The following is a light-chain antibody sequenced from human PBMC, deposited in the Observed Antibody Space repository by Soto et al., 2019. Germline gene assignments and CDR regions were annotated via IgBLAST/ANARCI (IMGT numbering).Light chain of an antibody. V-gene: IGLV2-14*01. J-gene: IGLJ2*01. Sequence: QSALTQPASVSGSPGQSITISCTGTSNDVGGYNYVCWYQQQPGKAPKLIIYDVSNRPSGVSNRFSGSRSGNTASLIISGLQAEDEADYYCSSYTSSSTVTFGGGTKVTVL. CDR3: SSYTSSSTVT. CDR1: SNDVGGYNY. CDR2: DVS.